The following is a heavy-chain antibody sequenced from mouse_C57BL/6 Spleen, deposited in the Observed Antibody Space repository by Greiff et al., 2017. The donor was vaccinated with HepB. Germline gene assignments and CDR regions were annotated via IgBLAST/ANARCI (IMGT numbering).Heavy chain of an antibody. CDR2: IHPNSGST. CDR3: AREGMGLRRGFDY. D-gene: IGHD2-4*01. CDR1: GYTFTSYW. J-gene: IGHJ2*01. Sequence: VQLQQSGAELVKPGASVKLSCKASGYTFTSYWMHWVKQRPGQGLEWIGMIHPNSGSTNYNEKFKSKATLTVDKSSSTAYMQLSSLTSEDSAVYYCAREGMGLRRGFDYWGQGTTLTVSS. V-gene: IGHV1-64*01.